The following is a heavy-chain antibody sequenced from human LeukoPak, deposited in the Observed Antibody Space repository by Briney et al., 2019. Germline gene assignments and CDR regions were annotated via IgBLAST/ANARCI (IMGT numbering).Heavy chain of an antibody. D-gene: IGHD2-15*01. CDR1: GFTFSTYW. V-gene: IGHV3-74*01. CDR3: AKEFCSGGSCNLDY. J-gene: IGHJ4*02. CDR2: INSDGSST. Sequence: GGSLRLSCAASGFTFSTYWMNWVRQAPGKGPVWVSRINSDGSSTSYADSVKGRFTISRDNAKNSLYLQMNSLRAEDTAVYYCAKEFCSGGSCNLDYWGQGTLVTVSS.